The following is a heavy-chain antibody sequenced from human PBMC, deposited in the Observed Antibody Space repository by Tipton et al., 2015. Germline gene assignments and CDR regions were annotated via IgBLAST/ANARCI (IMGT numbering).Heavy chain of an antibody. CDR1: GFTFSNYY. V-gene: IGHV3-11*01. Sequence: SLRLSCAASGFTFSNYYMSWIRQAPGKGLEWLSYIDSSGRTIYYTDSVKGRFTISRDNSKNSLYLQMNGLRADDTAVYYCARDFGSSGLYYFDSWGQGTLVTVSS. J-gene: IGHJ4*02. CDR2: IDSSGRTI. CDR3: ARDFGSSGLYYFDS. D-gene: IGHD3-22*01.